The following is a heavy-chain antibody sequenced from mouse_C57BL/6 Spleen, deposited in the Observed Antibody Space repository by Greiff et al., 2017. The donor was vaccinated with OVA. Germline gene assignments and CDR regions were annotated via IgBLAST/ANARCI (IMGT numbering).Heavy chain of an antibody. CDR1: GFTFSDYY. J-gene: IGHJ4*01. CDR2: INYDGSST. V-gene: IGHV5-16*01. Sequence: DVKLVESEGGLVQPGSSMKLSCTASGFTFSDYYMAWVRQVPEKGLEWVANINYDGSSTYYLDSLKSRFIISRDNAKNILYLQMSSLKSEDTATYYCARGDYGYAMDYWGQGTSVTVSS. D-gene: IGHD2-4*01. CDR3: ARGDYGYAMDY.